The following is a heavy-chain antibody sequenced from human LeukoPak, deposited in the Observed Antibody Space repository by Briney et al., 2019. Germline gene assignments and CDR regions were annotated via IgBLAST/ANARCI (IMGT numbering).Heavy chain of an antibody. J-gene: IGHJ5*02. Sequence: SETLSLTCTVSGGSISSSDDYWGWIRQPPGKGLEWIASIYYSGSTYYSPSLKSGVTISVDTSKNQFSLKLRSVTATDTAVYYCARGLTRGYTYGGCFDPWGQGTLVTVSS. CDR3: ARGLTRGYTYGGCFDP. V-gene: IGHV4-39*01. CDR2: IYYSGST. D-gene: IGHD5-12*01. CDR1: GGSISSSDDY.